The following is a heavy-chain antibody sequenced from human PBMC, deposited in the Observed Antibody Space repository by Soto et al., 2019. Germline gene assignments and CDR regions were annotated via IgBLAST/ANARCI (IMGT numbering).Heavy chain of an antibody. V-gene: IGHV3-23*01. CDR1: GFTFSRHA. Sequence: PGGSLRLSCTASGFTFSRHAMTWVRQAPGKGLEWVSGLSDSGGSIYYADSVKGRFTISRDNSMNTLYLQMNTLRAEDTAIYYCAKVSSSCHPGFFALWGQGTLVPVDS. CDR3: AKVSSSCHPGFFAL. D-gene: IGHD3-9*01. J-gene: IGHJ4*02. CDR2: LSDSGGSI.